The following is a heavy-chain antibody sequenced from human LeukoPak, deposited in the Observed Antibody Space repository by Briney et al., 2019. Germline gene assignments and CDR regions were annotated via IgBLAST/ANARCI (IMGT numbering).Heavy chain of an antibody. CDR1: GFTFSSYW. Sequence: PGGSLRLSCAASGFTFSSYWMSWVRQAPGKGLEWVANIKQDGSEKYYVDSVKGRFTISRDNAKNSPYLQMNSLRAEDTAVYYCARDLVPDYYDSSGYPYYFDYWGQGTLVTVSS. J-gene: IGHJ4*02. CDR3: ARDLVPDYYDSSGYPYYFDY. D-gene: IGHD3-22*01. V-gene: IGHV3-7*01. CDR2: IKQDGSEK.